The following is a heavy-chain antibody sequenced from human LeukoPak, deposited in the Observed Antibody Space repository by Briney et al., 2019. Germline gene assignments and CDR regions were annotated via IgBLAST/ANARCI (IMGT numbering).Heavy chain of an antibody. Sequence: SVKVSCKASGGTFSSYAISWVRQAPGQGLEWMGGIIPIFGTANYAQKFQGRVTITADESTSTAYMELSSLRAEDTAVYYCARALRGEFFYYYYYMDVWGKGTTVTISS. CDR3: ARALRGEFFYYYYYMDV. D-gene: IGHD3-16*01. V-gene: IGHV1-69*01. CDR1: GGTFSSYA. CDR2: IIPIFGTA. J-gene: IGHJ6*03.